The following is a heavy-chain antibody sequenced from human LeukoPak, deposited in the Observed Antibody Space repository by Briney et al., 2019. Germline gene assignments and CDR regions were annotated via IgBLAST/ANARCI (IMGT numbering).Heavy chain of an antibody. CDR2: INHSGST. D-gene: IGHD4-17*01. V-gene: IGHV4-34*01. CDR1: GGSFSGYY. CDR3: ASITPTVTRIDY. Sequence: PSETLSLTCAVYGGSFSGYYWSWIRQPPGKGLEWIGEINHSGSTNYNPSLKSRVTISVDTTKNQISLKLISVTAADTAVYYCASITPTVTRIDYWGQGTLVTVSS. J-gene: IGHJ4*02.